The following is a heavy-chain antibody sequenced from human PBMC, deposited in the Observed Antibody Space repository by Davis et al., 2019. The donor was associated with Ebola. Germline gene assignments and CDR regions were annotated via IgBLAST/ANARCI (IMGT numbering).Heavy chain of an antibody. CDR3: ARDHNNYDSCGPGF. Sequence: ASVKVSCKASGYTFTTYDINWVRQATGQGLEWMGWMNPKTGNTGYAQKFQGRVTMTRDTSITTAYMELSSLTSEDTAVYYCARDHNNYDSCGPGFWGQGTLVTVSS. D-gene: IGHD3-22*01. V-gene: IGHV1-8*01. CDR1: GYTFTTYD. CDR2: MNPKTGNT. J-gene: IGHJ4*02.